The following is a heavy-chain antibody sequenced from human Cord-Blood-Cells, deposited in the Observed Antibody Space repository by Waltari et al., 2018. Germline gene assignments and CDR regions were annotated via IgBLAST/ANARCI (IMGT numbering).Heavy chain of an antibody. V-gene: IGHV1-69*09. CDR3: ARERPRPD. CDR1: GGTFSSYA. D-gene: IGHD6-25*01. CDR2: IIPILGIA. J-gene: IGHJ4*02. Sequence: QVQLVQSGAEVRKPGSSVEVSCNASGGTFSSYAISWVRQAPGQGLEWMGRIIPILGIANYAQKFQGRVTITADKSTSTAYMELSSLRSEDTAVYYCARERPRPDWGQGTLVTVSS.